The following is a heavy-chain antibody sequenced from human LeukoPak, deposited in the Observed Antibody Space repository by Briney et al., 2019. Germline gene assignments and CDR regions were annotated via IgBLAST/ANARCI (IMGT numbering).Heavy chain of an antibody. D-gene: IGHD3-16*01. V-gene: IGHV3-48*03. CDR1: GFTFSRYE. Sequence: PGGSLRLSCAASGFTFSRYEMNWVRQAPGKELEWVSYITSSGSPIFYADSGKGRFTVSRDNAKNSLYLQMNSLRAEDTAVYYCARVLRLGATVWGQGTMVTVSS. CDR3: ARVLRLGATV. CDR2: ITSSGSPI. J-gene: IGHJ3*01.